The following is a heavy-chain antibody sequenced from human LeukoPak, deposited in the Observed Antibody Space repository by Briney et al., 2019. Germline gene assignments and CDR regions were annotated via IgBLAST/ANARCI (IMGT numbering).Heavy chain of an antibody. CDR2: IYSGGYT. CDR1: GFTVSSNY. Sequence: PGGSLRLSCAASGFTVSSNYMNWVRQAPGKGLEWVSVIYSGGYTHYADSVKGRFTFSRDNSKKTLYLQMNSLRAEVTAVYYCVKYRRSGPGPYYYYMDVWGKGTTVTVSS. V-gene: IGHV3-53*01. J-gene: IGHJ6*03. D-gene: IGHD5-12*01. CDR3: VKYRRSGPGPYYYYMDV.